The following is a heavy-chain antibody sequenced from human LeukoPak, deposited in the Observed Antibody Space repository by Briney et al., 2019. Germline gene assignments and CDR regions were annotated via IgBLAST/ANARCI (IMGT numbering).Heavy chain of an antibody. CDR1: GFTFSDYA. CDR3: AKSNGGNSFDAFDV. V-gene: IGHV3-23*01. D-gene: IGHD4-23*01. CDR2: ISGSGAGT. Sequence: GGSLGLSCAASGFTFSDYAMSWVRQAPGKGVEWVSGISGSGAGTYYADSVKGRFTISRDNSKNTLYLHMNNLRAEDTAVYYCAKSNGGNSFDAFDVWGQGTMVTVSS. J-gene: IGHJ3*01.